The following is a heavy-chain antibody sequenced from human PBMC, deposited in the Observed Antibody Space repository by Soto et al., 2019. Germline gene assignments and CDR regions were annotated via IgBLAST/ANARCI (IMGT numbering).Heavy chain of an antibody. CDR3: AKVGYEGTGAFDI. CDR1: GFTFSSYG. D-gene: IGHD5-18*01. J-gene: IGHJ3*02. Sequence: GGSLRLSCAASGFTFSSYGMHWVRQAPGKGLEWVAVISYDGSNKYYADSVKGRFTISRDNSKNTLYLQMNSLRAEDTAVYYCAKVGYEGTGAFDIWGQGTMVTVSS. CDR2: ISYDGSNK. V-gene: IGHV3-30*18.